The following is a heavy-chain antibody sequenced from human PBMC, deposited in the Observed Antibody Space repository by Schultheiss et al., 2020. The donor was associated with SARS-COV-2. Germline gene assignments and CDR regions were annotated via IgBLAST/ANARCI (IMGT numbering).Heavy chain of an antibody. Sequence: SETLSLTCAVSGYSISSGYYWGWIRQPPGKGLEWIGSIYHSGSTNYNPSLKSRVTISVDTSKNQFSLKLSSVTAADTAVYYCARGDYATLDYWGQGTLVTVSS. J-gene: IGHJ4*02. CDR3: ARGDYATLDY. V-gene: IGHV4-38-2*01. CDR1: GYSISSGYY. CDR2: IYHSGST. D-gene: IGHD4-17*01.